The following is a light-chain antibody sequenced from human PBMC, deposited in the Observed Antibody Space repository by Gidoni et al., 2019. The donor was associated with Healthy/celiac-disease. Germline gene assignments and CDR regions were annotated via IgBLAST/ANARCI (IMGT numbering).Light chain of an antibody. CDR2: DAS. J-gene: IGKJ4*01. Sequence: DIQMTQSPSSLSASVGDRVTITCQASQDISNYLNWYQQKPGKAPKLLIYDASNLETGVPSRFSGSGSGTDFTFTISSLQPEDIATYYCQQYDNLLLQLTFGGGTKVEIK. CDR1: QDISNY. V-gene: IGKV1-33*01. CDR3: QQYDNLLLQLT.